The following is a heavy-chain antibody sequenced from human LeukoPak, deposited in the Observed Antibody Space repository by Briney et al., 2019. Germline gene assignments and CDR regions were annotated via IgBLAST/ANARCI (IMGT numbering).Heavy chain of an antibody. D-gene: IGHD4-17*01. V-gene: IGHV1-46*01. CDR2: INPSGDST. CDR3: ARDQRSLDY. CDR1: GYTFTSYY. J-gene: IGHJ4*02. Sequence: ASVKVSCKASGYTFTSYYIHWVRQAPGQGLEWMGIINPSGDSTNYAQKFQGRVTLTRDTSTSTVYMELSSLRSEDTAVYYCARDQRSLDYWGQGTLVTVSS.